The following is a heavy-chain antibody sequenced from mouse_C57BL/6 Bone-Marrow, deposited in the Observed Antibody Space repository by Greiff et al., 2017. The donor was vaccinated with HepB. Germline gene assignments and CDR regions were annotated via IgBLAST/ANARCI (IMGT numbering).Heavy chain of an antibody. D-gene: IGHD1-1*01. CDR3: DLYYYGSSYEYFDV. Sequence: VQLQQSGAELVRPGASVKLSCTASGFNIKDDYMHWVKQRPEQGLEWIGWIDPENGDTEYASKFQGKATITADTSSNTAYLQLSSLTSEDTAVYYCDLYYYGSSYEYFDVWGTGTTVTVSS. V-gene: IGHV14-4*01. CDR2: IDPENGDT. CDR1: GFNIKDDY. J-gene: IGHJ1*03.